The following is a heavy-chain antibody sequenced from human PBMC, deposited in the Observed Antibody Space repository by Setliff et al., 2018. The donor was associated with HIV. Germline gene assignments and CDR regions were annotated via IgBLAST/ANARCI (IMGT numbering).Heavy chain of an antibody. CDR2: IIPLFGTS. CDR1: GGTFNNYA. CDR3: ATVFYYDSESFSLDY. Sequence: SVKVSCKASGGTFNNYAISWVRQAPGQGLEWVGGIIPLFGTSNYALKFQGRVTITANESTNTAHMELSSLRSVDTAMYYCATVFYYDSESFSLDYWGQGTQVTVSS. J-gene: IGHJ4*02. D-gene: IGHD3-10*01. V-gene: IGHV1-69*13.